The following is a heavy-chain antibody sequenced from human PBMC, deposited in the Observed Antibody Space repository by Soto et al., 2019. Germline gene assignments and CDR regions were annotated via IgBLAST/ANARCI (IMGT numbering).Heavy chain of an antibody. CDR3: ASRPGVGYCSSTSCNGDY. CDR1: GFTFSSYA. CDR2: ISGSGGST. J-gene: IGHJ4*02. V-gene: IGHV3-23*01. D-gene: IGHD2-2*01. Sequence: GGSLRLSCAASGFTFSSYAMSWVRQAPGKGLEWVSAISGSGGSTYYADSVKGRFTISRDNSKNTLYLQMNSLRAEDTAVYYCASRPGVGYCSSTSCNGDYWGQGTLVTVSS.